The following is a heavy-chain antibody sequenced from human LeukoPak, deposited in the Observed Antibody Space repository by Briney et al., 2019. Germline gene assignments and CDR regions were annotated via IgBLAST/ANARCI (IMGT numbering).Heavy chain of an antibody. CDR2: INHSGST. CDR1: GGSFSGYY. D-gene: IGHD6-6*01. J-gene: IGHJ4*02. CDR3: ARDLGIAARPDY. V-gene: IGHV4-34*01. Sequence: PSETLSLTCAVYGGSFSGYYWSWIRQPPGKGLEWIGEINHSGSTNYNPSLKSRVTISVDTSKNQFSLKLSSVTAADTAVYYCARDLGIAARPDYWGQGTLVTVSS.